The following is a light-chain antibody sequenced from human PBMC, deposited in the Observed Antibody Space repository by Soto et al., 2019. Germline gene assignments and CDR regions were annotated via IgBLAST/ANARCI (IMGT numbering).Light chain of an antibody. Sequence: QSALTQPPSASGSPGQSVTISCTGTSSDVGGYDYVSWYQQHPGKAPKLMIYEVSQRPSGVPDRFSGSKSGNTASLTVSGLQTEDEADFYCCSYGGSFPYVFGTGTKVTVL. V-gene: IGLV2-8*01. CDR2: EVS. CDR3: CSYGGSFPYV. J-gene: IGLJ1*01. CDR1: SSDVGGYDY.